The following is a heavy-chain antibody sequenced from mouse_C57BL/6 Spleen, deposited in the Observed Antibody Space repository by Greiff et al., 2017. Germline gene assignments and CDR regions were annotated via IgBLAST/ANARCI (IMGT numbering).Heavy chain of an antibody. CDR3: ASDYDGYFDY. CDR2: ISSGGSYT. D-gene: IGHD2-4*01. J-gene: IGHJ2*01. CDR1: GFTFSSYG. V-gene: IGHV5-6*02. Sequence: EVKLVESGGDLVKPGGSLKLSCAASGFTFSSYGMSWVRQTPDKRLEWVATISSGGSYTYYTDSVKGRFTISRDNAKNTLYLQMSSLKSEDTAMYYCASDYDGYFDYWGQGTTLTVSS.